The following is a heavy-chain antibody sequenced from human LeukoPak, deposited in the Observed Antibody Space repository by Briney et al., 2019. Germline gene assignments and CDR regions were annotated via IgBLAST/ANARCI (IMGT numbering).Heavy chain of an antibody. CDR1: GYTFTDYY. Sequence: ATVKISCKASGYTFTDYYMHWVQQAPGKGLEWVRRVDPEDGETIYAENFQGRVTITADMSTDTAYMELSSLRSEDTAVYYCAISPSPRDGVRHYWGQGTLVTVSS. J-gene: IGHJ4*02. CDR3: AISPSPRDGVRHY. V-gene: IGHV1-69-2*01. CDR2: VDPEDGET. D-gene: IGHD5-24*01.